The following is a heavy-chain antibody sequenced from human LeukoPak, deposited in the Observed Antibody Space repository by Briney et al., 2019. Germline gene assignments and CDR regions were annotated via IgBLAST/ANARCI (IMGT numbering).Heavy chain of an antibody. CDR3: ARTDVYYYYGMDV. CDR2: IYYSGST. V-gene: IGHV4-59*08. CDR1: GGSISSYY. J-gene: IGHJ6*02. D-gene: IGHD3-10*02. Sequence: SETLSLTCTVSGGSISSYYWSWIRQPPGKGLEWIGYIYYSGSTNYNPSLKSRVTISVDTSKNQFSLKLGSVTAADTAVYYCARTDVYYYYGMDVWGQGTTVTVSS.